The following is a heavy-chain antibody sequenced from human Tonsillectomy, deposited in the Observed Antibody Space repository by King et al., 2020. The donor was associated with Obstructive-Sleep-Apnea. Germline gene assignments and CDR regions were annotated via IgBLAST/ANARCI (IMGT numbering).Heavy chain of an antibody. V-gene: IGHV3-30*02. J-gene: IGHJ6*02. CDR1: GFTFSSYG. D-gene: IGHD3-22*01. CDR3: ATDHGSGRYYPNYYYGMDV. CDR2: IRYDGSNK. Sequence: VQLVESGGGVVQPGRSLRLSCAASGFTFSSYGMHWVRQAPGKGLEWVAFIRYDGSNKYYADSLKGRFTISRDNSKNTLYLQMNSLRAEDTDVYYCATDHGSGRYYPNYYYGMDVWGQGTTVTVSS.